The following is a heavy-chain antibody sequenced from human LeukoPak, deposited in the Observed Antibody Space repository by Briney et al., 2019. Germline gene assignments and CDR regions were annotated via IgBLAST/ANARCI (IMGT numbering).Heavy chain of an antibody. CDR2: ISGGGGST. D-gene: IGHD6-19*01. J-gene: IGHJ4*02. V-gene: IGHV3-23*01. Sequence: PGGSLRLSCAASGFTFSSYAMTWVRQAPGKGLEWVSAISGGGGSTYYADSVKGRFTISRDNAKNSLYLQMNSLRAEDTAVYYCARKVAALDYWGQGTLVTVSS. CDR1: GFTFSSYA. CDR3: ARKVAALDY.